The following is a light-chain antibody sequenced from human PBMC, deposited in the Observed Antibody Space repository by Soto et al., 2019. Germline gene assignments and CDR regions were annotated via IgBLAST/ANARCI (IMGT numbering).Light chain of an antibody. Sequence: DIQMTQSPSSLSASVGDRVTITCRASQSISSYLNWYQQKPGKAPKLLIYAASSLQSGVPSRFSGSGSGTDFTLTISSLQPEDCATYYCQQSYSTHMSFGQGTKLEIK. CDR1: QSISSY. J-gene: IGKJ2*01. CDR3: QQSYSTHMS. V-gene: IGKV1-39*01. CDR2: AAS.